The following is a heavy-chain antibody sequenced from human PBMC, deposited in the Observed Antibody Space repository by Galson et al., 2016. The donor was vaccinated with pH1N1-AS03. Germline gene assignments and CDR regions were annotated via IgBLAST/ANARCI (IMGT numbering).Heavy chain of an antibody. CDR3: AKGSRGSCSGAVCYDFDN. J-gene: IGHJ4*02. V-gene: IGHV3-23*01. CDR1: GFIFNTYT. CDR2: ITGGVGYT. Sequence: SLRLSCAASGFIFNTYTMNWVRQAPGERLEWVASITGGVGYTYYAPSVKGRFTISRDNSGNTLYLQMNSLRVEDTAVYYCAKGSRGSCSGAVCYDFDNWGQGALVTVSS. D-gene: IGHD2-2*01.